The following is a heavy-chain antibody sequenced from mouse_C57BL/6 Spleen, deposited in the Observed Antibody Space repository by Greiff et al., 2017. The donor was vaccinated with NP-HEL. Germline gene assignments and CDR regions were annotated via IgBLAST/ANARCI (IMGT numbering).Heavy chain of an antibody. Sequence: VQLQESGPELVKPGASVKISCKASGYAFSSSWMNWVKQRPGKGLEWIGRIYPGDGDTNYNGKFKGKATLTADKSSSTAYMQLSSLTSEDSAVYFCARGTYGSAVWGTGTTVTVSS. CDR2: IYPGDGDT. D-gene: IGHD2-2*01. V-gene: IGHV1-82*01. J-gene: IGHJ1*03. CDR1: GYAFSSSW. CDR3: ARGTYGSAV.